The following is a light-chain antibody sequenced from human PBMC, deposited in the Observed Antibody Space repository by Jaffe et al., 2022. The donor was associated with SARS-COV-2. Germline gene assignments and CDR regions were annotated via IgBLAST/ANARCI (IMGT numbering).Light chain of an antibody. CDR2: GNS. CDR3: QSYDSSLSVWV. Sequence: QSVLTQPPSVSGAPGQRVTISCTGSSSNIGARHDVHWYQQLPGTAPKLLIYGNSNRPSGVPDRFSGSKSGTSASLAISGLQAEDEADYHCQSYDSSLSVWVFGGGTKLTVL. CDR1: SSNIGARHD. V-gene: IGLV1-40*01. J-gene: IGLJ3*02.